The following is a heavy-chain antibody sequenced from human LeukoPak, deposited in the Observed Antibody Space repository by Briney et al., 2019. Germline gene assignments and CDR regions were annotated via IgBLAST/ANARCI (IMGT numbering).Heavy chain of an antibody. V-gene: IGHV4-34*01. D-gene: IGHD5-12*01. CDR2: INHSGST. Sequence: SETLSLTCAVYGGSFSGYYWSWIRQPPGKGLEWIGEINHSGSTNYNPSPKGRVTISVDTSKNQFSLKLSSVTAADTAVYYCARMYSGYDFTDYWGQGTLVTVSS. CDR3: ARMYSGYDFTDY. CDR1: GGSFSGYY. J-gene: IGHJ4*02.